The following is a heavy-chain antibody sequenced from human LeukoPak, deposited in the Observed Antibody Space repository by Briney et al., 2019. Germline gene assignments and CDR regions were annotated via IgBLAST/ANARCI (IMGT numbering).Heavy chain of an antibody. Sequence: PSETLSLTCTVSGGSISSGGYYWSCIRQHPGKGLEWIGYIYYSGSTYYNPSLKSRVTISVDTSKNQFSLKLSSVTAADTAVYYCARGDRSGYYRYWYFDLWGRGTLVTVSS. CDR1: GGSISSGGYY. D-gene: IGHD3-22*01. V-gene: IGHV4-31*03. CDR2: IYYSGST. J-gene: IGHJ2*01. CDR3: ARGDRSGYYRYWYFDL.